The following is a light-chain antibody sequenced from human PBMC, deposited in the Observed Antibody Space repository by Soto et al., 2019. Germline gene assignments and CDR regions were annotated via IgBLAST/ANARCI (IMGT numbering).Light chain of an antibody. CDR2: DAS. CDR1: QSISTW. V-gene: IGKV1-5*01. CDR3: QQSYSTPIT. Sequence: DSQMTQSPSTLSASVGDRVTITCRASQSISTWLAWYQQKPGKAPKLLIYDASSLESGVPSRFSGSGSGTDFTLTISSLQPEDFATYYCQQSYSTPITFGQGTRLEIK. J-gene: IGKJ5*01.